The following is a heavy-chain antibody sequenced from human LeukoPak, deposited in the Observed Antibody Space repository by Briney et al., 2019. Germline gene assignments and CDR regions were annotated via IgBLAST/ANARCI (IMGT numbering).Heavy chain of an antibody. Sequence: PSETLSLTCTVSGGSISSGSYYWSWIRQPAGKGLEWIGRIYTSGSTNYNPSLKSRVTISVDTSKNQFSLKLSSVTAADTAVYYCAGASYGLFDYWGQGTLVTVSS. CDR1: GGSISSGSYY. CDR2: IYTSGST. CDR3: AGASYGLFDY. V-gene: IGHV4-61*02. D-gene: IGHD5-18*01. J-gene: IGHJ4*02.